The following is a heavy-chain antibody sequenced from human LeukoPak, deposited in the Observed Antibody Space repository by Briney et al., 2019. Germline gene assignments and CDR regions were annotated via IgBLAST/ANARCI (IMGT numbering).Heavy chain of an antibody. CDR1: GGTFSSYA. J-gene: IGHJ4*02. CDR2: IIPILGIA. CDR3: AKDAEVLEWLFPPDY. Sequence: SVKVSCKASGGTFSSYAISWVRQAPGQGLEWMGRIIPILGIANYAQKFQGRVTITADKSTSTAYMELSSLRSEDTAVYYCAKDAEVLEWLFPPDYWGQGTLVTVSS. V-gene: IGHV1-69*04. D-gene: IGHD3-3*01.